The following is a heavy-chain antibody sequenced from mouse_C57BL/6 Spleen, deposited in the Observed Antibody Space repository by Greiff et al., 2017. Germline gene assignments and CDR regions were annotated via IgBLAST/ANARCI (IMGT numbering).Heavy chain of an antibody. CDR1: GFTFSDYY. V-gene: IGHV5-12*01. CDR3: ARRDYYGSSTDYYAMDY. D-gene: IGHD1-1*01. Sequence: EVKVEESGGGLVQPGGSLKLSCAASGFTFSDYYMYWVRQTPEKRLEWVAYISNGGGSTYYPDTVKGRFTISRDNAKNTLYLQMSRLKSEDTAMYYCARRDYYGSSTDYYAMDYWGQGTSVTVSS. CDR2: ISNGGGST. J-gene: IGHJ4*01.